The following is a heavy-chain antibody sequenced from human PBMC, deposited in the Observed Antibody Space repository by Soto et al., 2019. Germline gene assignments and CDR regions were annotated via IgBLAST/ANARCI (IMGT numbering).Heavy chain of an antibody. D-gene: IGHD6-19*01. CDR1: PGCQSSYY. CDR3: ARVGQGSGWYFDN. J-gene: IGHJ4*01. CDR2: IYTSGST. Sequence: PSLRLRRTLTLGPGCQSSYYQIWIRHHAGQGLEWMWRIYTSGSTNYNPSLKSRVTMSVDTSNSRSSLKLSSVTAADPAVYYCARVGQGSGWYFDNWGQETRVT. V-gene: IGHV4-4*07.